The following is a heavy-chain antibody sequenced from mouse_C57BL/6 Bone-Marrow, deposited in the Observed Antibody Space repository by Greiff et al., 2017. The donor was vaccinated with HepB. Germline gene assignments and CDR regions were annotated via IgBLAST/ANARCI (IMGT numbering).Heavy chain of an antibody. Sequence: EVQLVESGGGLVKPGGSLKLSCAASGFTFSDYGMHWVRQAPEKGLEWVAYISSGSSTIYYADTVKGRFPISRDNAKNTLFLQMTSLRSEDTAMYYCARGINGFDYWGQGTTLTVSS. V-gene: IGHV5-17*01. J-gene: IGHJ2*01. CDR2: ISSGSSTI. CDR3: ARGINGFDY. CDR1: GFTFSDYG.